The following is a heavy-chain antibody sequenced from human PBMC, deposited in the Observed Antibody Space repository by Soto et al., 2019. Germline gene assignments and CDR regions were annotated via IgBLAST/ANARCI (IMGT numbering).Heavy chain of an antibody. J-gene: IGHJ4*02. Sequence: PSETLSLTCAGYGGSFSGYYWSWIRQPPGKGLEWIGEINHSGSTNYNPSLKSRVTISVDTSKNQFSLKLSSVTAADTAVYYCARGFRGVRPYWGQGTLVTVSS. CDR2: INHSGST. V-gene: IGHV4-34*01. D-gene: IGHD2-8*02. CDR3: ARGFRGVRPY. CDR1: GGSFSGYY.